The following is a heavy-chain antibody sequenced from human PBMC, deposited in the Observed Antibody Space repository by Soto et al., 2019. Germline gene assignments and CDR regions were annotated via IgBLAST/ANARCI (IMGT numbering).Heavy chain of an antibody. Sequence: SQPLSHTCAVYGGSICGYYWSWFRQPPGKGLEWIGEINHSGSTNYNPSLKSRVTISVDTSKNQFSLKLSSVTAMDPADTATYYCARNTRFGYDIPSATNWFDPWGQGIPVTVSS. D-gene: IGHD3-22*01. CDR3: ARNTRFGYDIPSATNWFDP. CDR2: INHSGST. CDR1: GGSICGYY. J-gene: IGHJ5*02. V-gene: IGHV4-34*01.